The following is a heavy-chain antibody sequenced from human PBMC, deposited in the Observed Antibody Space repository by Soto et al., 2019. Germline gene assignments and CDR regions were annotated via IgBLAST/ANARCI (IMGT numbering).Heavy chain of an antibody. CDR1: GGSISSYY. CDR2: IYYSGST. D-gene: IGHD3-10*01. V-gene: IGHV4-59*08. J-gene: IGHJ3*02. CDR3: ARHYGSGSYYSRRDNDAFDI. Sequence: SETLSLTCTVSGGSISSYYWSWIRQPPGKGLEWIGYIYYSGSTNYNPSLKSRVTISVDTSKNQFSLKLSSVTAADTAVYYCARHYGSGSYYSRRDNDAFDIWGQGTMVTVSS.